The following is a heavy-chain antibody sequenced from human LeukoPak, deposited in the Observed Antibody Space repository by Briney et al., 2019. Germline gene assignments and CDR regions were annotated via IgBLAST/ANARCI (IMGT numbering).Heavy chain of an antibody. CDR1: GYTFTGYY. Sequence: ASVKVSCKASGYTFTGYYMHWVRQAPGQGLEWMGWINPNSGGTNYAQKFQGRVTMTRDTSISTAYMELSRLRSDDTAVYYCARDKKLLWFGEWYYFDYWGQGTLVTVSS. V-gene: IGHV1-2*02. J-gene: IGHJ4*02. CDR3: ARDKKLLWFGEWYYFDY. D-gene: IGHD3-10*01. CDR2: INPNSGGT.